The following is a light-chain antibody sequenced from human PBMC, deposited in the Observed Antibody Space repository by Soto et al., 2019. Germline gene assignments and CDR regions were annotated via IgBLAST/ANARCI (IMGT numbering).Light chain of an antibody. Sequence: QSVLTQPPSASVTPGQRVTISCSGSSSNIGSNTVNWYQQLPGTAPKLLIYSNNQRPSGVPDRFSGSKSGTSASLAISGLQSEDEADYYCAAWDASLNGVVFGGGTKVTVL. V-gene: IGLV1-44*01. J-gene: IGLJ2*01. CDR2: SNN. CDR1: SSNIGSNT. CDR3: AAWDASLNGVV.